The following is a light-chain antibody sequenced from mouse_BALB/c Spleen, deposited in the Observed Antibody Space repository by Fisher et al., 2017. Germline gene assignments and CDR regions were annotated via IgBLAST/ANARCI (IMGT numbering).Light chain of an antibody. V-gene: IGKV4-68*01. CDR3: QQWSSNPLT. J-gene: IGKJ5*01. CDR1: SSVSY. CDR2: LTS. Sequence: IVLTQTPALMSASPGEKVTMTCSASSSVSYMYWYQQKPGSSPKPWIYLTSNLASGVPARFSGSGSGTSYSLTISSMEAEDAATYYCQQWSSNPLTFGAGTKLELK.